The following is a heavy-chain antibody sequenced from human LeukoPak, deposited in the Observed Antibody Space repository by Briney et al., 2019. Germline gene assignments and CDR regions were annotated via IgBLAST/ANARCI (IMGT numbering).Heavy chain of an antibody. CDR1: GGTFSSYA. Sequence: ASVKVSCKASGGTFSSYAISWVRQAPGQGLEWMGGIIPIFGTANYAQKFQGRVTITADESTSTAYMELSSLRSEDTAVYYCARATSPRTAYCGGDCYPPDAFDIWGQGTMVTVSS. J-gene: IGHJ3*02. D-gene: IGHD2-21*01. CDR3: ARATSPRTAYCGGDCYPPDAFDI. V-gene: IGHV1-69*13. CDR2: IIPIFGTA.